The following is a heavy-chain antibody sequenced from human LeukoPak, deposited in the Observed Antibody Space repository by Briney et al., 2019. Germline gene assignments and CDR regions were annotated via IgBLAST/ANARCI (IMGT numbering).Heavy chain of an antibody. CDR3: ARRQGCSSTSCPPDY. J-gene: IGHJ4*02. Sequence: PGESLKISCKGSGYSFTSYWIGWVRQMPGKGLEWMGIIYPGDSDTRYSPSFQGQVTMSADKSINTAYLQWSSLKASDTAMYYCARRQGCSSTSCPPDYWGQGTLVTVSS. CDR2: IYPGDSDT. V-gene: IGHV5-51*01. D-gene: IGHD2-2*01. CDR1: GYSFTSYW.